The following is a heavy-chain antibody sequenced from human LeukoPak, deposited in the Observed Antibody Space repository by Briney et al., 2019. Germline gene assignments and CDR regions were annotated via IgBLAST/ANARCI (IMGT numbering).Heavy chain of an antibody. CDR2: IYSGGST. V-gene: IGHV3-66*02. D-gene: IGHD4-17*01. Sequence: GGSLRLSCAASGFTFSSYAMSWVRQAPGKGLEWVSAIYSGGSTYYADSVKGRFTISRDNSKNTLYLQMNSLRAEDTAVYYCARDGDSRGLDAFDIWGQGTMVTVSS. J-gene: IGHJ3*02. CDR1: GFTFSSYA. CDR3: ARDGDSRGLDAFDI.